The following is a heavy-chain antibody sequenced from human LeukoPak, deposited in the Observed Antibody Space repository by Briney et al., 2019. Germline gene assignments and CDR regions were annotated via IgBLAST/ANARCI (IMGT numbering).Heavy chain of an antibody. CDR1: GFTFGSYG. Sequence: GGSLRLSCAASGFTFGSYGMHWVRQAPGKGLEWVAVISYDGSNKYYADSVKGRFTISRDNSKNTLYLQMNSLRAEDTAVYYCAKGGYSYGYSRLFDYWGQGTLVTVSS. CDR3: AKGGYSYGYSRLFDY. D-gene: IGHD5-18*01. J-gene: IGHJ4*02. CDR2: ISYDGSNK. V-gene: IGHV3-30*18.